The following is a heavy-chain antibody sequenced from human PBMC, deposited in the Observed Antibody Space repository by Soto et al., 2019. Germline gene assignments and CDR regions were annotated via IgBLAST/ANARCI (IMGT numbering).Heavy chain of an antibody. CDR3: ATLVLFGESYYYYYGMDV. Sequence: EVQLVESGGGLVQPGGSLRLSCAASGFTFSSYSMNWVRQAPGKGLEWVSYISSSSSTIYYADSVKGRFTISRYNAKKPPDLQMNRPRSDDMAVYYSATLVLFGESYYYYYGMDVWGQGPTVNVSS. V-gene: IGHV3-48*01. CDR1: GFTFSSYS. CDR2: ISSSSSTI. J-gene: IGHJ6*02. D-gene: IGHD3-10*01.